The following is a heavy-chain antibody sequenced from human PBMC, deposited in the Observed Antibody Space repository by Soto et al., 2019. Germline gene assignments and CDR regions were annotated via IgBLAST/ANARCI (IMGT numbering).Heavy chain of an antibody. CDR2: IYYTGSA. J-gene: IGHJ5*02. CDR1: GDSVDSGVYY. D-gene: IGHD6-25*01. Sequence: QVHLQESGPGLVKPSATLSLTCTVSGDSVDSGVYYWSCIRQPPGKGLEWIGDIYYTGSAHYDPPLKNLLTVSIDTSKNQFFLTMTSVSAADTAMYYCARGLAAAVWLDPWGQGHRVTVSS. CDR3: ARGLAAAVWLDP. V-gene: IGHV4-61*08.